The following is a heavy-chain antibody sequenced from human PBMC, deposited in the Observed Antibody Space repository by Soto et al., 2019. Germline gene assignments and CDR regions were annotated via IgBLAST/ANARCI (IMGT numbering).Heavy chain of an antibody. Sequence: RASVKVSCKASGYTFTGYYMHWVRQAPGQGLEWMGWINPNSGGTSYAQKFQGWVTMTRDTSISTAYMELSRLRSDDTAVYYCARAVRRYSYGYEAGYWGQGTLVTVSS. CDR1: GYTFTGYY. V-gene: IGHV1-2*04. D-gene: IGHD5-18*01. CDR2: INPNSGGT. CDR3: ARAVRRYSYGYEAGY. J-gene: IGHJ4*02.